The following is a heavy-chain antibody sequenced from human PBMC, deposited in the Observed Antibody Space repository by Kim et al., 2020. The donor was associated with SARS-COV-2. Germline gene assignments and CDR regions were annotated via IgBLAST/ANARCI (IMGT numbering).Heavy chain of an antibody. V-gene: IGHV3-33*05. J-gene: IGHJ6*04. CDR2: ISHDGPNK. CDR3: ARDKVGESPIGCHYVTDV. CDR1: GFTFSNYG. Sequence: GGSLRLSCAASGFTFSNYGMHCVRQAPGKVLEWVAVISHDGPNKYYADSVKGRFTISRDNSKNTLYLQMSSMRAEDTAVYYCARDKVGESPIGCHYVTDVWGEGTADTVSS. D-gene: IGHD1-26*01.